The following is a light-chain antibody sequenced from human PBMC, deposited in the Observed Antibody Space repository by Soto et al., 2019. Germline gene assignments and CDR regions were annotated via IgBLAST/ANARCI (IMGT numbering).Light chain of an antibody. Sequence: DMQMTQSPSSLSASVGDRVTITCRASQGISNYLAWYQQKPGKVPKLLIYGASTLQSGVPSRFSGRGSETDFTLTVSSLQPEDVATYYCQKYNSVPFTVGQGTRMEIK. V-gene: IGKV1-27*01. CDR2: GAS. CDR1: QGISNY. CDR3: QKYNSVPFT. J-gene: IGKJ5*01.